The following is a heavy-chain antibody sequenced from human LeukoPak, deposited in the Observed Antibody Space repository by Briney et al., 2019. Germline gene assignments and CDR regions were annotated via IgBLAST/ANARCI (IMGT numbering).Heavy chain of an antibody. CDR1: GYTFTSYG. CDR3: ARDTGVVPAAYDAFDI. V-gene: IGHV1-18*01. D-gene: IGHD2-2*01. CDR2: ISAYNGNT. J-gene: IGHJ3*02. Sequence: ASVKVSCKASGYTFTSYGISWVRQAPGQGLEWIGWISAYNGNTNYAQKLQGRVTMTTDTSTSTAYMELRRLRSDDTAVYYCARDTGVVPAAYDAFDIWGQGTMVTVSS.